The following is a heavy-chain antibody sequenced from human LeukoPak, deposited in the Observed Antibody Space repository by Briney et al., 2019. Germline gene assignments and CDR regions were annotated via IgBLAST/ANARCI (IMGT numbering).Heavy chain of an antibody. V-gene: IGHV1-69*04. CDR2: IIPILGIA. CDR3: ARTERDYYFDY. J-gene: IGHJ4*02. D-gene: IGHD5-24*01. CDR1: GGTFSSYA. Sequence: ASVKVSCKASGGTFSSYAISWVRQAPGQGLEWMGRIIPILGIANYAQKFQGRVTITADKSTSTAYMELSSLRSEDTAVYYCARTERDYYFDYSGQGTPVTVSS.